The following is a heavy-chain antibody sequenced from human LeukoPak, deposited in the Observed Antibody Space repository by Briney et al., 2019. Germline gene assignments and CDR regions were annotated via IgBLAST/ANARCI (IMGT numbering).Heavy chain of an antibody. CDR1: GFTFSDYY. CDR2: ISSSSSYT. V-gene: IGHV3-11*06. CDR3: ARDYEYSYGLGYYYGMDV. J-gene: IGHJ6*02. D-gene: IGHD5-18*01. Sequence: GGSLRLSCAASGFTFSDYYMSWIRKAPGKGLEWVSYISSSSSYTNYADSVKGRFTISTDNAKNSLYLQMNSLRAEDTAVYYCARDYEYSYGLGYYYGMDVWGQGTTVTVS.